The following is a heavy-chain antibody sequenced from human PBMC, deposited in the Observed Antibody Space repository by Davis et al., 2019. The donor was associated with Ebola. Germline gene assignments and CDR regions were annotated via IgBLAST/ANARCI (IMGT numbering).Heavy chain of an antibody. Sequence: MPSETLSLTCTVSGGSISSGGYYWSWIRQPPGKGLQWIGEINHSGNTNYNPSLKSRVTMSVDTSKNQFSLQLSSVTAADTAVYYCARGGYWAFDYWGQGGLVTVSS. D-gene: IGHD1-26*01. CDR1: GGSISSGGYY. CDR3: ARGGYWAFDY. CDR2: INHSGNT. V-gene: IGHV4-39*07. J-gene: IGHJ4*02.